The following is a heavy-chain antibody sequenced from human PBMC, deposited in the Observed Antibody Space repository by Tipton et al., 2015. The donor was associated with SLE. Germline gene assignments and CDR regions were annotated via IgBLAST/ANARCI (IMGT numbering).Heavy chain of an antibody. Sequence: GSLRLSCAASGFIFDDYGMSWVRQVPGKGLEWVSGINWNGGSTSYADSVKGRFTISRDNAKNSLYLQMNSLRAEDTAVYYCAGDPDGSGSYWRAYYFDSWGQGTLVTVSS. CDR3: AGDPDGSGSYWRAYYFDS. CDR1: GFIFDDYG. D-gene: IGHD3-10*01. V-gene: IGHV3-20*04. CDR2: INWNGGST. J-gene: IGHJ4*02.